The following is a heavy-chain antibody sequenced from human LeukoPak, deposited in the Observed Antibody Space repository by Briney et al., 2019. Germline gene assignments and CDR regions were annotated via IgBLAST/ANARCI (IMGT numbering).Heavy chain of an antibody. CDR3: TTWFYYIGSHC. Sequence: PGGSLRLSCAASGFTFNDAWMNWVRQAPGKGLEWVGRIKKRTDGGTADYAAPVKGRFTISRDDSKNMLYLQMNSLRTGDTAMYYCTTWFYYIGSHCWGQGTLVTVSS. V-gene: IGHV3-15*07. J-gene: IGHJ4*02. D-gene: IGHD3-10*01. CDR2: IKKRTDGGTA. CDR1: GFTFNDAW.